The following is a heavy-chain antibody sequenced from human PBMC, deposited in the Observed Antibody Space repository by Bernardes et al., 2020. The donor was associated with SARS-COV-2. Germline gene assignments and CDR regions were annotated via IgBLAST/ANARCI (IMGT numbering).Heavy chain of an antibody. CDR3: ARSPGDDFWSGYYLCYYYYMDV. CDR1: GGSISSYY. D-gene: IGHD3-3*01. Sequence: ETLSLTCTVSGGSISSYYWSWIRQRPGKGLEWIGYIYYRGSTNYNPSLKSRVTISVDTSNNQFSLKLSSVTAADTAVYYCARSPGDDFWSGYYLCYYYYMDVWGKGTTVTVSS. V-gene: IGHV4-59*08. J-gene: IGHJ6*03. CDR2: IYYRGST.